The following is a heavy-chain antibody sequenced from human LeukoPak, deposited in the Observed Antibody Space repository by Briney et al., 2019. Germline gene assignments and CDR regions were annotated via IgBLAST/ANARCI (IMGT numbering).Heavy chain of an antibody. CDR2: IIPISGTA. V-gene: IGHV1-69*06. Sequence: SVKVSCKASGGTFSSYAISWVRQAPGQGLEWMGGIIPISGTANYAQKLQGRVTITADKSTRTAYMELSSLRSEDTAVYYCARETPGIAAAGRLMNAFDIWGQGTMVTASS. D-gene: IGHD6-13*01. CDR1: GGTFSSYA. J-gene: IGHJ3*02. CDR3: ARETPGIAAAGRLMNAFDI.